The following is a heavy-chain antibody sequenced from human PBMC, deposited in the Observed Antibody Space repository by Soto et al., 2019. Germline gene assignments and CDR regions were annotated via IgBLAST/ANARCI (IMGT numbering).Heavy chain of an antibody. V-gene: IGHV3-23*01. CDR1: GFTFTNYD. CDR2: IRSRGGST. CDR3: AKVFCSGGSCPTYYSYMDV. J-gene: IGHJ6*03. D-gene: IGHD2-15*01. Sequence: EVQLLESGGGLVQPGGSLTLSCAASGFTFTNYDMRWVRQPPGKGLEWVSVIRSRGGSTNYAGSVKGRFTVSRDNSKNTLYLQMNSLRAEDTAVYYCAKVFCSGGSCPTYYSYMDVWGKGTTVIVSS.